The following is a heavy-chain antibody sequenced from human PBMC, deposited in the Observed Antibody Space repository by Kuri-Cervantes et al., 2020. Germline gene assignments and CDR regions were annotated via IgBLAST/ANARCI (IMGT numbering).Heavy chain of an antibody. CDR2: INPNSGGT. D-gene: IGHD3-22*01. Sequence: ASVKVSCKASGYTFTGYYMHWVRQAPGQGLELMGWINPNSGGTNYAQKFQGRVTMTRDTSISTAYMELSRLRSEDTAVYYCARRHYYDSSGYYGSDYWGQGTLVTVSS. CDR3: ARRHYYDSSGYYGSDY. V-gene: IGHV1-2*02. CDR1: GYTFTGYY. J-gene: IGHJ4*02.